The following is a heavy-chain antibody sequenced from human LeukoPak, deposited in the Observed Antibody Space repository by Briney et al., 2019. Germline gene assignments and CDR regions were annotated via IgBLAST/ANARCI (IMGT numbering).Heavy chain of an antibody. Sequence: GGSLRLSCAASGFTFSSYDMHWVRQATGKGLEWVSAIGTAGDTYYPGSVKGRFTISRENAKNSLYLQMNSLRAGDTAVYYCARVGGLDTNDAFDIWGQGTMVTVSS. D-gene: IGHD3-16*01. CDR3: ARVGGLDTNDAFDI. CDR2: IGTAGDT. V-gene: IGHV3-13*01. CDR1: GFTFSSYD. J-gene: IGHJ3*02.